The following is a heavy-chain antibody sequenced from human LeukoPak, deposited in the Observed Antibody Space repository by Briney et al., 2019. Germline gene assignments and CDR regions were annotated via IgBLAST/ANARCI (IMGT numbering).Heavy chain of an antibody. CDR2: IYYSGST. CDR3: ARGRLRGYSGYDKKYNWFDP. D-gene: IGHD5-12*01. CDR1: GGSISSYY. Sequence: PSETLSLTCTVSGGSISSYYWSWIRQPPGKGLEWIGYIYYSGSTNYNPSLKSRVTISVDTSKNQFPLKLSSVTAADTAVYYCARGRLRGYSGYDKKYNWFDPWGQGTLVTVSS. V-gene: IGHV4-59*01. J-gene: IGHJ5*02.